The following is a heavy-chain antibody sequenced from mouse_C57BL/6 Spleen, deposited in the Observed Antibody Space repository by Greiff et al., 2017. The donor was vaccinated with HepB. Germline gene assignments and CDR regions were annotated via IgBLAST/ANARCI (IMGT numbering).Heavy chain of an antibody. CDR3: ARRGDGYYYFDY. D-gene: IGHD2-3*01. CDR1: GFSLSTSGMG. CDR2: IYWDDDK. Sequence: QVTLKECGPGILQSSQTLSLTCSFSGFSLSTSGMGVSWIRQPSGKGLEWLAHIYWDDDKRYNPSLKSRLTISKDTSRNQVFLKITSGDTADTATYYCARRGDGYYYFDYWGQGTTLTVSS. J-gene: IGHJ2*01. V-gene: IGHV8-12*01.